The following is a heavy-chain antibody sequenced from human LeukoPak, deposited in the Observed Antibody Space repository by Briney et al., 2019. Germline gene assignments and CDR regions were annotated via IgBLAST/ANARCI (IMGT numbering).Heavy chain of an antibody. CDR3: ARGYSGLSPYFDY. J-gene: IGHJ4*02. D-gene: IGHD2-15*01. CDR2: IYYSGST. Sequence: SETLSLSCTVSGGSVSSGSYYWSWIRQPPGKGLEWIGYIYYSGSTNYNPSLKSRVTISVDTSKNQFSLKLSSVTAADTAVYYCARGYSGLSPYFDYWGQGTLVTVSS. CDR1: GGSVSSGSYY. V-gene: IGHV4-61*01.